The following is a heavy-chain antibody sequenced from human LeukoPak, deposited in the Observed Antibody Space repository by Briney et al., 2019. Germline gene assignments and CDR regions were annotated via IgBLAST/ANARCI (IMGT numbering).Heavy chain of an antibody. CDR2: ISYSGNT. Sequence: PSETLSLTCTVSGGSISNYYWSWIRQPPGKELEWIGYISYSGNTDSNPSLKSRVTISVDTSKNQFSLKLSSVTAADTAVYYCARGYYFDYWGQGTLVTVSS. V-gene: IGHV4-59*08. J-gene: IGHJ4*02. CDR1: GGSISNYY. CDR3: ARGYYFDY.